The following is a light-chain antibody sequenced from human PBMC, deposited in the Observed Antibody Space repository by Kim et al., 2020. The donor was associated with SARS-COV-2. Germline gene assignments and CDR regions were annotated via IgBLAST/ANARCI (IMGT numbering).Light chain of an antibody. CDR3: QQYANWPYG. J-gene: IGKJ2*03. Sequence: SVSQGERTTLSCRASQSADSNLAWYQQKPGQAPRLLIYGASTRAAGIPARFSGSGSGTEFSLTISSLQSEDFAMYYCQQYANWPYGFGQGTKLEIK. V-gene: IGKV3-15*01. CDR2: GAS. CDR1: QSADSN.